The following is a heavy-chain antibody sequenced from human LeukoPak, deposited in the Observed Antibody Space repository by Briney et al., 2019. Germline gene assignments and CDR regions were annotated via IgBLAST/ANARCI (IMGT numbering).Heavy chain of an antibody. D-gene: IGHD5-12*01. CDR3: ANGGYDNDAFDV. J-gene: IGHJ3*01. CDR1: GFTFSSYG. Sequence: GGSLRLSCAASGFTFSSYGMHWVRQAPGKGLEWVAFIRYDGSNKYYADSVKGRFTISRDNSKNTLYLQMNSLRAEDTAVYYCANGGYDNDAFDVWGQGTMVTVSS. V-gene: IGHV3-30*02. CDR2: IRYDGSNK.